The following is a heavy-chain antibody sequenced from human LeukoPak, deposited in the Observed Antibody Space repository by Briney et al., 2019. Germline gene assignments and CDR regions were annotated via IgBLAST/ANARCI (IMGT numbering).Heavy chain of an antibody. Sequence: PGGSLRLSRAASGFTFSSYSMNWVRQAPGKGLEWVSSISSSSSYIYYADSVKGRFTISRDNAKNSLYLQMNSLRAEDTAVYYCARDFDRRTRKIGRDSLYYYYYYMDVWGKGTTVTVSS. V-gene: IGHV3-21*01. CDR2: ISSSSSYI. J-gene: IGHJ6*03. D-gene: IGHD3-9*01. CDR3: ARDFDRRTRKIGRDSLYYYYYYMDV. CDR1: GFTFSSYS.